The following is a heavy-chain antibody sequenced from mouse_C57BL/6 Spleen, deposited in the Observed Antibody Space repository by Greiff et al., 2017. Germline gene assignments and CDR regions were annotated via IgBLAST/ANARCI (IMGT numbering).Heavy chain of an antibody. D-gene: IGHD2-1*01. J-gene: IGHJ4*01. Sequence: QVQLQQSGAELVKPGASVKISCKASGYAFSSYWMNWVKQRPGKGLEWIGQIYPGDGDTNYNGKFKGKATLTADKSSSTAYMQLSSLTSDDSAVYFCARRDCNYLRYAMDYWGQGTSVTVAS. CDR3: ARRDCNYLRYAMDY. CDR2: IYPGDGDT. CDR1: GYAFSSYW. V-gene: IGHV1-80*01.